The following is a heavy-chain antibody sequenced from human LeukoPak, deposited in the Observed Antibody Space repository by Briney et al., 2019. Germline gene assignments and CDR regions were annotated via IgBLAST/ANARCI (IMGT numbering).Heavy chain of an antibody. V-gene: IGHV3-30*02. Sequence: GGSLRLSCAASGFTFSSYGMHWVRQAPGKGLEWVAFIRYDGSNKYYADSVKGRFTISRDNSKNTLYLQMNNLRAEDTAVYYCARDEIVGATSALDYWGQGTLVSVSS. J-gene: IGHJ4*02. D-gene: IGHD1-26*01. CDR2: IRYDGSNK. CDR1: GFTFSSYG. CDR3: ARDEIVGATSALDY.